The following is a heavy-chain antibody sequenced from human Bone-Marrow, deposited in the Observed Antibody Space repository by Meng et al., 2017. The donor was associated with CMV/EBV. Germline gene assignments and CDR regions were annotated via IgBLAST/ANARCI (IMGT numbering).Heavy chain of an antibody. Sequence: GESLKISCAASGFTFSSYWMHWVRQAPGKGLVWVARIDFVGSSRTYVDTVQGRFTVSRDNAKNSLYLQMNSLRAEDTAVYYCARHFITIFGVVGAFDIWGQGTMVTVSS. CDR3: ARHFITIFGVVGAFDI. D-gene: IGHD3-3*01. CDR1: GFTFSSYW. J-gene: IGHJ3*02. CDR2: IDFVGSSR. V-gene: IGHV3-74*01.